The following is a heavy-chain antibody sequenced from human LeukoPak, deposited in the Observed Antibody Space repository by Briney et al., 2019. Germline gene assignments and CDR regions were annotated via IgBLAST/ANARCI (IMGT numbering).Heavy chain of an antibody. J-gene: IGHJ4*02. CDR1: GYIFAHNG. Sequence: ASVKVSCKTSGYIFAHNGISWVRQAPGQGPEWMGWISAYNGDTNYAQNFQGRVTMTRDTSTSTVYMELRSLRSDDTAVYYCARENYYDGSDSPSASASVDHWGQGTLVTVSS. V-gene: IGHV1-18*01. CDR3: ARENYYDGSDSPSASASVDH. D-gene: IGHD3-22*01. CDR2: ISAYNGDT.